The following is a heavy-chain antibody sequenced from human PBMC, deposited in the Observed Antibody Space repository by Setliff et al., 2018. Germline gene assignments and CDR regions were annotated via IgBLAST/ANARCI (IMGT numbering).Heavy chain of an antibody. D-gene: IGHD1-1*01. CDR2: IIPLLETA. V-gene: IGHV1-69*06. CDR1: GYILNSYG. CDR3: ARDSQLGFYYFDS. Sequence: ASVKVSCKAFGYILNSYGISWVRQAPGQGLEWMGGIIPLLETAKYAQKFQGRVTITADKSTSTGYMELSSLRSEDTAMYYCARDSQLGFYYFDSWGRGTLVTVSS. J-gene: IGHJ4*02.